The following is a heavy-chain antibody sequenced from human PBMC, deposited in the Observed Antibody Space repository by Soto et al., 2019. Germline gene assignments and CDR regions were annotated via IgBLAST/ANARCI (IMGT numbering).Heavy chain of an antibody. D-gene: IGHD3-10*01. Sequence: ASVKVSCKASGYTFTSYYMHWVRQAPGQGLEWMGIINPSGGSTSYAQKFQGRVTMTRDTSTSTVYMELSSLRSEDTAVYYCGRTSYNPSLKRRVTITIDTSRNPFSMELSTLTAADTAVYYCARGGIEYCSSTSCHPHYYYYYYMDVWGKGTTVTVSS. J-gene: IGHJ6*03. CDR3: GRTSYNPSLKRRVTITIDTSRNPFSMELSTLTAADTAVYYCARGGIEYCSSTSCHPHYYYYYYMDV. CDR2: INPSGGST. V-gene: IGHV1-46*01. CDR1: GYTFTSYY.